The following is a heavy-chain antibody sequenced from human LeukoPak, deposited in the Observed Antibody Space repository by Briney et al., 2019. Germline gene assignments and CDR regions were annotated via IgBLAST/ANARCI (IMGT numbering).Heavy chain of an antibody. CDR1: GFTFSSYS. CDR3: ARDISSSYYYYMDV. D-gene: IGHD6-6*01. J-gene: IGHJ6*03. Sequence: PGGSLRLSCAASGFTFSSYSMNWVRQAPGKGLEWVSSISSSSSYIYYADSVKGRFTISRDNAKNSLYLQMNSLGAEDTAVYYCARDISSSYYYYMDVWGKGTTVTVSS. CDR2: ISSSSSYI. V-gene: IGHV3-21*01.